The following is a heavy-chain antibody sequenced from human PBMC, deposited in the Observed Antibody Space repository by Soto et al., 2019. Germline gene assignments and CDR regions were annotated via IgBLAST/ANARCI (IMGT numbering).Heavy chain of an antibody. D-gene: IGHD1-7*01. CDR3: ASRDPGTSVDY. Sequence: SQTLSLTCAVSGSSFTSNNWWTWVRQPPGQGLEWIGEIYRTGSTNYNPSLKSRATISLDKSENQFSLKVTSLTAADTAVYYCASRDPGTSVDYWGQGPLVTV. CDR2: IYRTGST. V-gene: IGHV4-4*02. CDR1: GSSFTSNNW. J-gene: IGHJ4*02.